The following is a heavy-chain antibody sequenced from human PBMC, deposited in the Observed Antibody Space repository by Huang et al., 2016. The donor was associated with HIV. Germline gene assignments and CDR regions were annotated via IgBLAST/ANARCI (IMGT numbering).Heavy chain of an antibody. CDR1: GYTFLGYF. J-gene: IGHJ4*02. V-gene: IGHV1-2*02. CDR2: IKPHTRDT. Sequence: QVQLVQSGAEVKKPGASVKVSCKASGYTFLGYFIHWVRQAPGQGREGMGWIKPHTRDTKKTQNFQVRVTMTRNTSISTAYMDLSRLKSDDTAIYYCSRPTEGLLAFWGQGTLVTVSS. CDR3: SRPTEGLLAF. D-gene: IGHD2-15*01.